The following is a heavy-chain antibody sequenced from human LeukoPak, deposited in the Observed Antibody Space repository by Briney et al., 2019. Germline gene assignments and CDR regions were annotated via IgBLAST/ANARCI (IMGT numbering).Heavy chain of an antibody. V-gene: IGHV4-59*01. CDR3: ARADGYCSGGSCYPRAFDI. J-gene: IGHJ3*02. D-gene: IGHD2-15*01. Sequence: SETLSLTCTVSGGSISSYYWSWIRQPPEKGLEWIGYIYYSGSTNNNPSLKSRVTISVDTSKNQFSLKLSSVTAADTAVYYCARADGYCSGGSCYPRAFDIWGQGTMVTVSS. CDR2: IYYSGST. CDR1: GGSISSYY.